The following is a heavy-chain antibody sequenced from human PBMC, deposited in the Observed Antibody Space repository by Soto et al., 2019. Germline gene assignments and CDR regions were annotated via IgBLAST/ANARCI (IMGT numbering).Heavy chain of an antibody. V-gene: IGHV1-69*04. CDR1: GDTFSSYT. Sequence: SVKVSCKASGDTFSSYTISWVRQAPGQGLEWMGRIIPIFGIANYAQKFQGRVTITADKSTSTVYMELSSLRSQDTAVYYCAREGAYCGGDCYSDYWGQGTLVTVSS. CDR2: IIPIFGIA. J-gene: IGHJ4*02. D-gene: IGHD2-21*02. CDR3: AREGAYCGGDCYSDY.